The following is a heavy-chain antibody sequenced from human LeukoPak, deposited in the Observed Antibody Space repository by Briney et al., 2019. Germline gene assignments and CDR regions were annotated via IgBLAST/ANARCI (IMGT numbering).Heavy chain of an antibody. V-gene: IGHV1-18*01. Sequence: ASVKVSCKASGYTFTSYDINWVRQATGQGLEWMGWISAYNGNTNYAQKLQGRVTMTTDTSTSTAYMELRSLRSDDTAVYYCAREKWELPYNWFDPWGQGTLVTVSS. D-gene: IGHD1-26*01. CDR2: ISAYNGNT. CDR1: GYTFTSYD. J-gene: IGHJ5*02. CDR3: AREKWELPYNWFDP.